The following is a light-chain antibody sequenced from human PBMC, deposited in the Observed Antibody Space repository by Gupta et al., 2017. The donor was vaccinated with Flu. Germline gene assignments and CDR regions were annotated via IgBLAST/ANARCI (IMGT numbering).Light chain of an antibody. Sequence: SFELTQPPSVSVSPGQTARITCSGDVLPNQYAYWYQQKAGQAPVAVIYKDSERPSGIPERFSGSSSGTMVTLTIRGVQAEDEADYYCQSADTNLVYVFGPGTKLTVL. CDR2: KDS. CDR3: QSADTNLVYV. J-gene: IGLJ1*01. CDR1: VLPNQY. V-gene: IGLV3-25*02.